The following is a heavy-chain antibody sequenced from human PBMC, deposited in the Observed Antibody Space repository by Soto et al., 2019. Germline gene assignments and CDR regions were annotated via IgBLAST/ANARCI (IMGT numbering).Heavy chain of an antibody. CDR3: ARAGDTMVRGVIIMNYYGMDV. Sequence: PSETLSLTCAVSGYSISSGWYCGWIRQPPGKGLEWIGNIHHSGTTYYNPSLQSRVTISIDTSKNLFSLKLNSVTAADTAVYYCARAGDTMVRGVIIMNYYGMDVWGQGTTVTVSS. V-gene: IGHV4-38-2*01. CDR1: GYSISSGWY. CDR2: IHHSGTT. D-gene: IGHD3-10*01. J-gene: IGHJ6*02.